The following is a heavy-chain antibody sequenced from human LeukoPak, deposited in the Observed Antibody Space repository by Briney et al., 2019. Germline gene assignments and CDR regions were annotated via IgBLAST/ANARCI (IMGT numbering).Heavy chain of an antibody. CDR1: GFTFSDHY. J-gene: IGHJ4*02. CDR2: ISFDGSNR. CDR3: ARDGHETAYHDILTGYFTYYFDY. V-gene: IGHV3-30*03. Sequence: PGGSLRLSCAASGFTFSDHYMDWVRQAPGKGPEWVAVISFDGSNRKYADSVKDRFTISRDNSKNTLYLQMDSLRAEDTAVYYCARDGHETAYHDILTGYFTYYFDYWGQGTLVTVSS. D-gene: IGHD3-9*01.